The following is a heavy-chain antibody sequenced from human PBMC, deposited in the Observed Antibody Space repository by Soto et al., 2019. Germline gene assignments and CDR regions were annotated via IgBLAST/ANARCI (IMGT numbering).Heavy chain of an antibody. D-gene: IGHD5-18*01. J-gene: IGHJ4*02. CDR2: IYSSGST. CDR3: ASGVTCGYAYGYGAY. CDR1: GFTVSSNY. V-gene: IGHV3-53*02. Sequence: EVQLVETGGGLIQPGGSLRLSCAASGFTVSSNYMSWVRQAPGKGLEWVSIIYSSGSTYYADSVKGRFTISRDNSKNTLYLQMNSLRADDTAVYYCASGVTCGYAYGYGAYWGQGTLVTVSS.